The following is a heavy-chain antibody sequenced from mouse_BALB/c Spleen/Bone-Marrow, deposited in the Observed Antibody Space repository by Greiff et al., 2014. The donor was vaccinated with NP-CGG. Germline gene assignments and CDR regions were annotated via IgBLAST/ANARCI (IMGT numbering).Heavy chain of an antibody. V-gene: IGHV1S41*01. CDR3: ARGGYYYGSSSPWFAY. D-gene: IGHD1-1*01. CDR2: IPPGSGTT. Sequence: DLVKPGASVKLSCKASGYTFTSYWINWIKQRPGQGLEWIGRIPPGSGTTYYNEMFKGKATLTVDTSSTTAYIQLSSLSSEDSAVYFCARGGYYYGSSSPWFAYWGQGTLVTVSA. CDR1: GYTFTSYW. J-gene: IGHJ3*01.